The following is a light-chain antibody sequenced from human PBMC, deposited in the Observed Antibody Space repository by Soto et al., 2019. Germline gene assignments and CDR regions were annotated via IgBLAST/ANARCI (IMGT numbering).Light chain of an antibody. CDR2: DNN. J-gene: IGLJ2*01. V-gene: IGLV1-51*01. CDR1: SSNSGNNF. Sequence: QSVLTQPPSVSAAAGQMGTMFCSGISSNSGNNFVAWYQQLSGPVSKVLIYDNNNRHSGVPDRFSGSKSGTSATLDIDGLKNGHEEHYNSATWVVSMRTVVFGGETKLTAL. CDR3: ATWVVSMRTVV.